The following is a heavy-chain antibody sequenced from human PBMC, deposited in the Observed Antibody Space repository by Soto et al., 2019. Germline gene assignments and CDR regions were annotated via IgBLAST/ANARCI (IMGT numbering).Heavy chain of an antibody. Sequence: HPGGSLRLSCAASGFTFSSYAMSWVRQAPGKGLEWVSAISGSGGSTYYADSVKGRFTTSRDNSKNTLYLQMNSLRAEDTAVYFCAKDLRFLEWLQKYYYYGMDVWGQGTTVTVSS. CDR2: ISGSGGST. CDR1: GFTFSSYA. D-gene: IGHD3-3*01. J-gene: IGHJ6*02. CDR3: AKDLRFLEWLQKYYYYGMDV. V-gene: IGHV3-23*01.